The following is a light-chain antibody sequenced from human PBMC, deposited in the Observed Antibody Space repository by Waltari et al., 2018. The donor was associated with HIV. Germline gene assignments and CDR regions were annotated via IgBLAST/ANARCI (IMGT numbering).Light chain of an antibody. CDR1: QSIRRW. Sequence: DIQMTQSPSTLSASVGDRVPITCRATQSIRRWLAWYHQKPGEAPKLLIYQASTLHTGVPARFSGSGSGTEFTLSIDSLQPDDFATYYCQQYDSSLTFGQGTKVDI. J-gene: IGKJ1*01. CDR2: QAS. V-gene: IGKV1-5*03. CDR3: QQYDSSLT.